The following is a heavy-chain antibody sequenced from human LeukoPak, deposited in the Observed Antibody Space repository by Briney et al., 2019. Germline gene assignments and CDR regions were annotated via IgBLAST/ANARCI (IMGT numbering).Heavy chain of an antibody. Sequence: GVSLRLSYAASGFNFRTYGMHWVRQAPGKGLEWVAFIRNDGTSKYHVDFVKGRFTISRDNPKNSLYLRMNSLRPEDTAVYYCAKVEVAGNFDYWGQGTLVTVSS. J-gene: IGHJ4*02. CDR3: AKVEVAGNFDY. D-gene: IGHD6-19*01. V-gene: IGHV3-30*02. CDR2: IRNDGTSK. CDR1: GFNFRTYG.